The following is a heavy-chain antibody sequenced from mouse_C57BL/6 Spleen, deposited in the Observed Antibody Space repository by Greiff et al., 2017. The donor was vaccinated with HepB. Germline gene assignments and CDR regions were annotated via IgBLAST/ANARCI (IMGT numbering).Heavy chain of an antibody. D-gene: IGHD1-1*01. J-gene: IGHJ1*03. Sequence: EVQLVESGGGLVKPGGSLKLSCAASGFTFSSYAMSWVRQTPEKRLEWVATISDGGSYTYYPDNVKGRFTISRDNAKNNLYLQMSHLKSEDTAMYYCARADYGSSHWYFDVWGTGTTVTVSS. V-gene: IGHV5-4*01. CDR2: ISDGGSYT. CDR1: GFTFSSYA. CDR3: ARADYGSSHWYFDV.